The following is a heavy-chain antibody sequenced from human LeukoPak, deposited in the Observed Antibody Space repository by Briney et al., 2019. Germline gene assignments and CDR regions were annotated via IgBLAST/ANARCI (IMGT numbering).Heavy chain of an antibody. Sequence: GGSLRLSCAASGFTFSSYCMNWVRQAPGKGLEWVSSISSSSSYIYYADSVKGRFTISRDNAKNSLYLQMNSLRAEDTAVYYCARGGWELLTDAFDIWGQGTMVTVSS. CDR2: ISSSSSYI. CDR1: GFTFSSYC. V-gene: IGHV3-21*01. J-gene: IGHJ3*02. D-gene: IGHD1-26*01. CDR3: ARGGWELLTDAFDI.